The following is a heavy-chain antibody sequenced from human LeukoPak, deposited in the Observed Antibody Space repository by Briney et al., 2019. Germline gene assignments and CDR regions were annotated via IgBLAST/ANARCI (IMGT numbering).Heavy chain of an antibody. V-gene: IGHV1-69*13. Sequence: SVKVSCKASGYTFTSYAISWVRRAPGQGLEWMGGIIPIFGTANYAQKFQGRVTITADESTSTAYMELSSLRSEDTAVYYCARVPPPPITMVRGVIPDWFDPWGQGALVTVSS. CDR3: ARVPPPPITMVRGVIPDWFDP. CDR2: IIPIFGTA. J-gene: IGHJ5*02. D-gene: IGHD3-10*01. CDR1: GYTFTSYA.